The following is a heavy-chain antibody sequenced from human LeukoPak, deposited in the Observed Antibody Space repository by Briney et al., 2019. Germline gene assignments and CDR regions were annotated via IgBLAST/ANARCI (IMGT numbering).Heavy chain of an antibody. Sequence: PSETLSLTCAVYGGSFSGYYWSWIRQPPGKGLEWIGEINHSGSTNYNPSLKSRVTISVDTSKNQFSLKLSSVTAADTAVYYCARNKRAVAGSMPAYWGQGTLVTVSS. CDR1: GGSFSGYY. V-gene: IGHV4-34*01. CDR2: INHSGST. J-gene: IGHJ4*02. CDR3: ARNKRAVAGSMPAY. D-gene: IGHD6-19*01.